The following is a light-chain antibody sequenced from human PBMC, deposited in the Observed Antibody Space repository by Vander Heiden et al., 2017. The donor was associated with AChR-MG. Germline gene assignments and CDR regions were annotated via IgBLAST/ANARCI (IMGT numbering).Light chain of an antibody. CDR2: AAS. CDR1: QSVNYN. J-gene: IGKJ2*01. CDR3: QQYNDWPHT. Sequence: EIVMTQSQATLSVSPGERATLSCRASQSVNYNLAWYQQKPGQAPRLLIYAASTRATGIPDSFSGSGSGTEFTLTISSLQSGDFAIYYCQQYNDWPHTFGQGTKLEIK. V-gene: IGKV3-15*01.